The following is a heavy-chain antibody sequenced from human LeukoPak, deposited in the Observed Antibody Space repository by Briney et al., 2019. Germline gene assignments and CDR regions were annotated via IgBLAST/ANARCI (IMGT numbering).Heavy chain of an antibody. Sequence: GGSLRLSCAASGFTFSSYWMSWVRQAPGKGLEWVANIKQDGSEKYYVDSVKGRFTISRDNAKNSLYLQMNSLRAEDTAVYYCAGGDSSGYYPIDYWGQGTLVTVSS. CDR3: AGGDSSGYYPIDY. CDR1: GFTFSSYW. D-gene: IGHD3-22*01. J-gene: IGHJ4*02. V-gene: IGHV3-7*01. CDR2: IKQDGSEK.